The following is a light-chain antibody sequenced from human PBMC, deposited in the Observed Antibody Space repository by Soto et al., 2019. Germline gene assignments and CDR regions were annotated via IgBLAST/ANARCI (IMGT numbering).Light chain of an antibody. J-gene: IGKJ2*01. CDR3: QQYHNWPPQYT. CDR2: DAS. Sequence: EIVMTQSPATLSVSPGERATLSCRASQTISSNLAWYQQRPGQAPRLLIHDASTRATGVPARFSGSGSGTEFTLTISSLQSEDFAAYYCQQYHNWPPQYTFGQGTKLQIK. V-gene: IGKV3-15*01. CDR1: QTISSN.